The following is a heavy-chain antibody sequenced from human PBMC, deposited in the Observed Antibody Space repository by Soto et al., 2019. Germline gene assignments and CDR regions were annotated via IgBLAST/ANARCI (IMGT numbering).Heavy chain of an antibody. V-gene: IGHV1-3*01. CDR1: GYTFTSYA. CDR2: INAGNGNT. D-gene: IGHD3-10*01. Sequence: QVQLVQSGAEVKKPGASVKVSCKASGYTFTSYAIHWVRQAPGQRLEWMGWINAGNGNTKYSQKFQGRVTITRDTSASKAYMELSSLRFEDMTVYYCARGLGGPGSYSDYWGQGTLVTVSS. J-gene: IGHJ4*02. CDR3: ARGLGGPGSYSDY.